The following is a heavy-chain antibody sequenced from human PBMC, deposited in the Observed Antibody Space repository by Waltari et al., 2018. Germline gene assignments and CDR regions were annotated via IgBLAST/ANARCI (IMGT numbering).Heavy chain of an antibody. CDR1: GGSFSGYY. V-gene: IGHV4-34*01. J-gene: IGHJ4*02. Sequence: QVQLQQWGAGLLKPSGTLSLTCAVYGGSFSGYYWSWIRQPPGKGLEWIGEINHSGSTNYNPSLKSRVTISVDTSKNQFSLKLSSVTAADTAVYYCARGHSNRNWGQGTLVTVSS. D-gene: IGHD4-4*01. CDR3: ARGHSNRN. CDR2: INHSGST.